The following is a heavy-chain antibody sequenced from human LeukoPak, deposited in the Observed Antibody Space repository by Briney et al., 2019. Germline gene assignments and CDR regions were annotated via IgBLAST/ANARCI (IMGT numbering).Heavy chain of an antibody. D-gene: IGHD2-2*01. J-gene: IGHJ4*02. V-gene: IGHV1-2*06. Sequence: ASVKVSCKAGGYNFPAYFVHWVRQAPGQGLGWMGRINPNGGDTNYAQKFQGRVTMASDTSISTAYMELSSLISDDTAVYYCARVGLTTSWSNFDYWGQGTLVTVSS. CDR2: INPNGGDT. CDR3: ARVGLTTSWSNFDY. CDR1: GYNFPAYF.